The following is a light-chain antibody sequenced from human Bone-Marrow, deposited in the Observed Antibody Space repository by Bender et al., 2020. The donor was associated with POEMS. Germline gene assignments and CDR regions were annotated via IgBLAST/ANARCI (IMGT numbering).Light chain of an antibody. Sequence: QSVLTQPPSASGTPGQRVTISCSGSSSKFGSYPVNWYQQLPGAAPKLVIFNNSQRPSGVPDRFSGSNSGTSASLAISGLLSDEEADFYCAAWDDSVNGWVFGGGTKLTVL. CDR2: NNS. V-gene: IGLV1-44*01. J-gene: IGLJ3*02. CDR1: SSKFGSYP. CDR3: AAWDDSVNGWV.